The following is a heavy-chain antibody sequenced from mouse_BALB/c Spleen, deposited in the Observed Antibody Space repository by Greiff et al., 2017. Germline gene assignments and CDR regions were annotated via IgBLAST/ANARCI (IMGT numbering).Heavy chain of an antibody. V-gene: IGHV2-6-2*01. CDR3: ARQYYTRRYAMDY. D-gene: IGHD2-12*01. Sequence: VQLKESGPDLVAPSQSLSITCTVSGFSLTSYGVHWVRQPPGKGLEWLVVIWSDGSTTYNSALKSRLSISKDNSKSQVFLKMNSLQTDDTAMYYCARQYYTRRYAMDYWGQGTSVTVSS. J-gene: IGHJ4*01. CDR2: IWSDGST. CDR1: GFSLTSYG.